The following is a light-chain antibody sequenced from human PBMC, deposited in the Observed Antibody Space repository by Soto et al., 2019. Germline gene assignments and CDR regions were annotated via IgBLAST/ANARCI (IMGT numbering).Light chain of an antibody. V-gene: IGKV3-20*01. Sequence: EIVLTQSPGTLSLSPGQRATLSCRASQSISSNFLAWYQQKPGQAHRLLIYATSSRATGIQGRFSGSGSGTDFTLTIRRLEPEDFALYYCKQYVTSAITFGQGTRLEIK. CDR3: KQYVTSAIT. CDR1: QSISSNF. CDR2: ATS. J-gene: IGKJ5*01.